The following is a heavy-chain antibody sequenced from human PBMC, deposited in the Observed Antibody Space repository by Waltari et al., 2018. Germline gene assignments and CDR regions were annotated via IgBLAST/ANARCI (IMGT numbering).Heavy chain of an antibody. D-gene: IGHD2-15*01. J-gene: IGHJ1*01. V-gene: IGHV3-23*01. CDR2: ISGSGGST. Sequence: EVQLLESGGGLVQPGGSLRLSCAASGFTFSSYAMSWVRQAPGKGLEWVSAISGSGGSTYYADSVKGRFTISRDNSKNTLYLQMNSLRAEDTAVYYCAKAAVRYGYCSGGSVRCEYFQHWGQGTLV. CDR3: AKAAVRYGYCSGGSVRCEYFQH. CDR1: GFTFSSYA.